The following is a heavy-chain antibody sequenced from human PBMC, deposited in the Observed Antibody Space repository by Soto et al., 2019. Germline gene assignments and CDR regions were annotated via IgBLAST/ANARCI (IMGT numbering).Heavy chain of an antibody. CDR2: LSGSGANT. J-gene: IGHJ4*02. V-gene: IGHV3-23*01. D-gene: IGHD1-26*01. CDR1: GFTFSTYS. CDR3: EMWDGHGDE. Sequence: EVQLLESGGGLVQPGGSLRLSCAASGFTFSTYSMAWVRQAPGKGLAWVSGLSGSGANTFYGDSVKGRCTISVDNSKNTVSLQMNRLRVEDTRVYYFEMWDGHGDEWGQGTLVTASS.